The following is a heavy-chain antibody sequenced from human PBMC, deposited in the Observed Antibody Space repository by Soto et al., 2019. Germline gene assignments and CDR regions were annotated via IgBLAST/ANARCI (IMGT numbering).Heavy chain of an antibody. CDR2: IDYSGST. V-gene: IGHV4-31*03. J-gene: IGHJ6*02. D-gene: IGHD2-21*02. CDR3: ASGDCGGDCYPYYYYGMDV. Sequence: QVQLQESGPGLVKPSQTLSLTCTVSGGSISSGGYYWSWIRQHPGKGLEWIGYIDYSGSTYYNPSLKSRVTISVDTSKNQFSLKLSSVTAADTAVYYCASGDCGGDCYPYYYYGMDVWGQGTTVTVSS. CDR1: GGSISSGGYY.